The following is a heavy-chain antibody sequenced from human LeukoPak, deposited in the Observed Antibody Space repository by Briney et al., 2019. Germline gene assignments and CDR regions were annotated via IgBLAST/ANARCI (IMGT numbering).Heavy chain of an antibody. V-gene: IGHV3-30*18. D-gene: IGHD2-2*01. CDR1: GFTFSSYG. CDR2: ISYDGSNK. CDR3: AKEMGYCSSTSCPGMDV. Sequence: GRSLRLSCAASGFTFSSYGMHWVRQAPGKGLEWVAVISYDGSNKYYADSVKGRFTISRDDSKNTLYLQMNSLRAEDTAVYYCAKEMGYCSSTSCPGMDVWGKGTTVTVSS. J-gene: IGHJ6*04.